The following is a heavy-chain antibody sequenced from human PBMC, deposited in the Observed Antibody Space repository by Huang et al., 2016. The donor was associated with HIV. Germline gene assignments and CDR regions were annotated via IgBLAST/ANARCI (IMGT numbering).Heavy chain of an antibody. CDR1: GGTVSSFS. D-gene: IGHD5-18*01. CDR2: INPLHDTT. V-gene: IGHV1-69*13. CDR3: ARGVGNSNRGFDI. J-gene: IGHJ4*02. Sequence: QVQLVQSGAEMKKSGSSVKVSCKASGGTVSSFSFTWVRQAPGQGIEWRGGINPLHDTTDLAQKFRGRVTLTADESTNTAFMELSGLTSQDTAVYYCARGVGNSNRGFDIWGQGTLVTVS.